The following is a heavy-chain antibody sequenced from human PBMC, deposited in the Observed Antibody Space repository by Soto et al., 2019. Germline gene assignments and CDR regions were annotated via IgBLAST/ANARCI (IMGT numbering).Heavy chain of an antibody. Sequence: SETLSLTCTVSGGSISSYYWSWIRQPPGKGLEWVGYIYYSGGTNYNPSLKSRVTISVDTSKNQFSLKLSSVTAADTAVYYCARHCSGGSCYLNFDYWGQGTLVTVSS. CDR2: IYYSGGT. CDR3: ARHCSGGSCYLNFDY. CDR1: GGSISSYY. D-gene: IGHD2-15*01. J-gene: IGHJ4*02. V-gene: IGHV4-59*08.